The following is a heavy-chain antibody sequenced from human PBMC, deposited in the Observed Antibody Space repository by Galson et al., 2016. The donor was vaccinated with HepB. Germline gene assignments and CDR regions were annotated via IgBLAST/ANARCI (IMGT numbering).Heavy chain of an antibody. J-gene: IGHJ6*02. CDR2: ITNTGHYI. Sequence: SLRLSCAASGFTFNYYNMNWVRQAPGKGLEWVSFITNTGHYIYYADSVKGRFTISRDYAKNSLYLQMNSLRAEDTAVYYCARDRRPVGTMVTPYYSQYYGLDVWGQGTTVTVSS. CDR1: GFTFNYYN. CDR3: ARDRRPVGTMVTPYYSQYYGLDV. V-gene: IGHV3-21*01. D-gene: IGHD4/OR15-4a*01.